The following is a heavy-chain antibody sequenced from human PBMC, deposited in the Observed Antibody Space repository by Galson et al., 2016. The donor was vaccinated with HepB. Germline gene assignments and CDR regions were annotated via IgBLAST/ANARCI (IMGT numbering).Heavy chain of an antibody. CDR3: AKVLSVLAAAVPNWFDP. CDR1: GFTFSDAW. CDR2: ISGGGGDT. D-gene: IGHD6-13*01. Sequence: SLRLSCAASGFTFSDAWMTWVRQVPGKGLEWVSSISGGGGDTYHADSVKGRFTISRDNSKNMLFLQMHSLRAEDTAVYYCAKVLSVLAAAVPNWFDPWGQGTLVTVSS. J-gene: IGHJ5*02. V-gene: IGHV3-23*01.